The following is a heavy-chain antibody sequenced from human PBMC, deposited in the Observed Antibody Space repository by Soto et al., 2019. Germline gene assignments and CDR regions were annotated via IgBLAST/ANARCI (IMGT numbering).Heavy chain of an antibody. V-gene: IGHV1-2*04. CDR3: ARGARGVTPNPLDY. CDR2: INPNSGGT. J-gene: IGHJ4*02. Sequence: ASVKVSCKASGYTFTGYYMHWVRQAPGQGLEWMGWINPNSGGTNYAQKFQGWVTMTRDTSISTAYMELSRLRSDDTAVYYCARGARGVTPNPLDYRAQGTLVTVSS. CDR1: GYTFTGYY. D-gene: IGHD3-3*01.